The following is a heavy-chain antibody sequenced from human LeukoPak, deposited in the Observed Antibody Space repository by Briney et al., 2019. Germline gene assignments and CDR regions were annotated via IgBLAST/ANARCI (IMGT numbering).Heavy chain of an antibody. Sequence: SETLSLTCTVSGGSISSGGYYWSWIRQHPGKGLEWIGYIYYSGSTNYNPSLKSRVTISVDTSKNQFSLKLSSVTAADTAVYYCAASSDGSYSSYWGQGTLVTVSS. CDR2: IYYSGST. CDR1: GGSISSGGYY. V-gene: IGHV4-61*08. J-gene: IGHJ4*02. CDR3: AASSDGSYSSY. D-gene: IGHD1-26*01.